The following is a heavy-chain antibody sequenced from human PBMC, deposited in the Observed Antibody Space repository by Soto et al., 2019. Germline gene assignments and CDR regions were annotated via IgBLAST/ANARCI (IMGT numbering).Heavy chain of an antibody. D-gene: IGHD3-3*01. V-gene: IGHV3-21*01. CDR1: GFTFSSYS. Sequence: GGSLRLSCAASGFTFSSYSMNWVRQAPGKGLEWISSITSSSSYIFYADSVKGRFTISRDNAKNSLYLQMNSLRAEDTAVYYCARTPNFWTAYHFFDYWGQGTLVTVSS. CDR3: ARTPNFWTAYHFFDY. CDR2: ITSSSSYI. J-gene: IGHJ4*02.